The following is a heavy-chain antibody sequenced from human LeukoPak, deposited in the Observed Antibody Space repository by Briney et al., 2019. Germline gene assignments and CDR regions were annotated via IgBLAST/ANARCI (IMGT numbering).Heavy chain of an antibody. Sequence: GASVKVSCKASGYTFTPYYMHWVRQAPGQGLEWIGIITPTSGSARYSQTFQGRVSMTRDMSTSTVYMELTSLTLNDTAVYYCARGRSSLWSLDVDYWGQGTRVIVTS. D-gene: IGHD6-19*01. V-gene: IGHV1-46*01. J-gene: IGHJ4*02. CDR3: ARGRSSLWSLDVDY. CDR1: GYTFTPYY. CDR2: ITPTSGSA.